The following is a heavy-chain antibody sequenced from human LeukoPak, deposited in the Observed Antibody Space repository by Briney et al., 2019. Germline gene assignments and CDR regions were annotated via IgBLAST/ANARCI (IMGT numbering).Heavy chain of an antibody. V-gene: IGHV3-23*01. Sequence: GGSLRLSCAASGFTFRSYAMGWVRQAPGKGLEWVSAISGSGGTAYYADSVKGRFTISRDNSKNTLYLQMNSLRAEDTAVYYCAKKGYYDGSGYYMYYFDHWGQGTLVTVSS. CDR1: GFTFRSYA. CDR2: ISGSGGTA. D-gene: IGHD3-22*01. J-gene: IGHJ4*02. CDR3: AKKGYYDGSGYYMYYFDH.